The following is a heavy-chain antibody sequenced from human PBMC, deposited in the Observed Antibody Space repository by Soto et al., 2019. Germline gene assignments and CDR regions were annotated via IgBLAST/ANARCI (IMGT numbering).Heavy chain of an antibody. CDR2: ISGSGGST. V-gene: IGHV3-23*01. CDR3: AADCTLSYSSGWYYFDY. Sequence: EVQLLESGGGLVQPGGSLRLSCAASGFTFSSYAMSWVRQAPGKGLEWVSAISGSGGSTYYADSVKGRFTISRDNSKNTLYLQMNSLRAEDTAVYYCAADCTLSYSSGWYYFDYWGQGTLVTVSS. D-gene: IGHD6-19*01. J-gene: IGHJ4*02. CDR1: GFTFSSYA.